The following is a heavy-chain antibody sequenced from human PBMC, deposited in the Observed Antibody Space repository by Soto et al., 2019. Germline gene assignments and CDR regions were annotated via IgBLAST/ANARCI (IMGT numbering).Heavy chain of an antibody. V-gene: IGHV1-3*01. J-gene: IGHJ6*02. CDR3: ARHMSGYDYGMDV. CDR1: GYTFTSYA. Sequence: QVQLVQSGAEVKKPGASVKVSCKASGYTFTSYAMHWVRQAPGQRREGMGWINAGNGNTKYSQKFQGRVTITRDTSASTAYMELSSLRSEDTAVYYCARHMSGYDYGMDVWGQGTTVTVSS. D-gene: IGHD3-3*01. CDR2: INAGNGNT.